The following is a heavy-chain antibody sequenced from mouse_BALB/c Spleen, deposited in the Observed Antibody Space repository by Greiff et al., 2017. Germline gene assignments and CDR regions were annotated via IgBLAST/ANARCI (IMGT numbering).Heavy chain of an antibody. J-gene: IGHJ3*01. Sequence: EVKLVGSGGALVQPEDSLNLSFESNEYEFPSHEMSWVRKTPEKRLELVAAFNSDGGSTYYPDTMERRFIISRDNTKKTLYLQMSSLRSEDTALYYCARHGMVTTWFAYWGQGTLVTVSA. CDR1: EYEFPSHE. V-gene: IGHV5-2*01. CDR3: ARHGMVTTWFAY. D-gene: IGHD2-10*02. CDR2: FNSDGGST.